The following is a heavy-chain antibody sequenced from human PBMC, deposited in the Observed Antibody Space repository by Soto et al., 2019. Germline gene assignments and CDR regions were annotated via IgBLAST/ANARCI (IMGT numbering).Heavy chain of an antibody. Sequence: PSETLSLTCTVSGGSISSGDYYWSWIRQPPGKGLEWIGYIYYSGSTYYNPSLKSRVTISVDTSKNQFSLKLSSVTAADTAVYYCARGSYYYDSSGYYYVDEYFDLWSRGTLVTVSS. D-gene: IGHD3-22*01. CDR3: ARGSYYYDSSGYYYVDEYFDL. CDR2: IYYSGST. V-gene: IGHV4-30-4*01. CDR1: GGSISSGDYY. J-gene: IGHJ2*01.